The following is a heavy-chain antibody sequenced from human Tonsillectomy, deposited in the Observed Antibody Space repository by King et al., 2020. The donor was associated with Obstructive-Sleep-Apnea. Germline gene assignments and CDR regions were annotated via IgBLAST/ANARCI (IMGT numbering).Heavy chain of an antibody. D-gene: IGHD2-2*01. CDR2: IYYSGST. CDR3: AKSPSTYAPPYFDY. Sequence: QLQESGPGLVKPSETLSLTCTVSGGSISSSSYYWGWIRQPPGKGLEWIGTIYYSGSTYYNPSLKSRVTVSVDTSKNQFSLKLSSVTAADTAVYYCAKSPSTYAPPYFDYWGQGTLVTVSS. CDR1: GGSISSSSYY. J-gene: IGHJ4*02. V-gene: IGHV4-39*07.